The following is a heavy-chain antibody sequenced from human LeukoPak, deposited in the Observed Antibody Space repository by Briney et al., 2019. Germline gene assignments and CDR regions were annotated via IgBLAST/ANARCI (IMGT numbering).Heavy chain of an antibody. CDR1: GGSISSYY. J-gene: IGHJ4*02. Sequence: SETLSLTCTVSGGSISSYYWSWIRQPPGKGLEWIGYIYYSGSTNYNPSLRSRVTMSVDTSKNQFSLKLSSVTAADTAVYYCARFTYDDYSNSYYIDYWGQGTLVTVSS. CDR2: IYYSGST. V-gene: IGHV4-59*08. CDR3: ARFTYDDYSNSYYIDY. D-gene: IGHD4-11*01.